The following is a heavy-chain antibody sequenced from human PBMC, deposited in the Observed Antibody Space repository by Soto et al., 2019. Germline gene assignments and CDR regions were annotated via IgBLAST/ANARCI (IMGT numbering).Heavy chain of an antibody. V-gene: IGHV5-51*01. CDR2: IYPGDSDT. J-gene: IGHJ6*01. CDR1: GYPFTIYW. D-gene: IGHD2-2*01. Sequence: PEESVTSSRKMHGYPFTIYWIVWVLQLPGKGLEWMGMIYPGDSDTIYSPSFQGHVTITVDKSTSTAYLQWNTLKASDTAMYYCARHISTFRYYYYAMDVWGQGTTVTVSS. CDR3: ARHISTFRYYYYAMDV.